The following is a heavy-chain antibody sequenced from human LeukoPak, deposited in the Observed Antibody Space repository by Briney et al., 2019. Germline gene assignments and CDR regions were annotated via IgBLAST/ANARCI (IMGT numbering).Heavy chain of an antibody. CDR2: ILSGSGNI. D-gene: IGHD1-26*01. J-gene: IGHJ6*02. V-gene: IGHV3-21*01. CDR3: ARDRWELPHYYYYGLDV. Sequence: PGGSLRLSCAASGFTFDNYWMHWVRQAPGKGLEWVSSILSGSGNIYYADSVKGRFTISRDNAKNSLSLQMNSLRADDTAVYYCARDRWELPHYYYYGLDVWGQGTTVTVSS. CDR1: GFTFDNYW.